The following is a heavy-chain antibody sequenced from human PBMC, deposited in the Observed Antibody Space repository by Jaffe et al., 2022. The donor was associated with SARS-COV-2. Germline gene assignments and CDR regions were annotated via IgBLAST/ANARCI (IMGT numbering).Heavy chain of an antibody. CDR1: GFTFSSYA. V-gene: IGHV3-30-3*01. CDR2: ISYDGSNK. CDR3: AREDDSSGYYLS. D-gene: IGHD3-22*01. Sequence: QVQLVESGGGVVQPGRSLRLSCAASGFTFSSYAMHWVRQAPGKGLEWVAVISYDGSNKYYADSVKGRFTISRDNSKNTLYLQMNSLRAEDTAVYYCAREDDSSGYYLSWGQGTLVTVSS. J-gene: IGHJ5*02.